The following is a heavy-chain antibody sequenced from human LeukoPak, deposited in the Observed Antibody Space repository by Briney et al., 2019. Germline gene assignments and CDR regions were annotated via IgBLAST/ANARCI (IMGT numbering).Heavy chain of an antibody. CDR3: ARPGKAYYYGSGSYYPFDY. V-gene: IGHV4-34*01. J-gene: IGHJ4*02. Sequence: SETLSLTCAVYGGSFSGYYWSWIRQPPGKGLEWIGEINHSGSTNYNPSLKSRVTISVDTSKNQFSLKLSSVTAADTAVYYCARPGKAYYYGSGSYYPFDYWGQGTLVTVSS. D-gene: IGHD3-10*01. CDR1: GGSFSGYY. CDR2: INHSGST.